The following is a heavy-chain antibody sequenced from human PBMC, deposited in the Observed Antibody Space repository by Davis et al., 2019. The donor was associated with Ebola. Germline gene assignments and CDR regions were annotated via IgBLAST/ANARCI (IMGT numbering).Heavy chain of an antibody. CDR2: INPSGGST. CDR3: ARDGYSGTKEDGMDV. V-gene: IGHV1-46*01. J-gene: IGHJ6*02. D-gene: IGHD1-26*01. Sequence: ASVQVFCKASGYTFTSYYMHWVRQAPGQGLEWMGIINPSGGSTSYAQKFQGRVTMTRDTSTSTVYMELSSLRSEDTAVYYCARDGYSGTKEDGMDVWGQGTTVTVSS. CDR1: GYTFTSYY.